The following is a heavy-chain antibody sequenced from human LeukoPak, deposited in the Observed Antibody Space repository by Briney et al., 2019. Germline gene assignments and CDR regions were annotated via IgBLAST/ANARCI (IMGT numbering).Heavy chain of an antibody. CDR2: ISSDGTNK. Sequence: GRSLRLSCAASRFTFRNYAMHWVRQAPGKGLEWVAVISSDGTNKDYADSVKGRFSISRDNSKNTRYLQMNRLRADDTAVYYCARDRSQEFDPWGQGTLVTVSS. CDR1: RFTFRNYA. CDR3: ARDRSQEFDP. D-gene: IGHD3-10*01. J-gene: IGHJ5*02. V-gene: IGHV3-30*04.